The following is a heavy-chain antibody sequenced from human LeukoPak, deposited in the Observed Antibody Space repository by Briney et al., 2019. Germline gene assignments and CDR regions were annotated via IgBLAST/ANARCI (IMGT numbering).Heavy chain of an antibody. V-gene: IGHV3-53*01. CDR1: GFTLRSYS. CDR3: ARGMYGSGTYYIGDAFDI. D-gene: IGHD3-10*01. J-gene: IGHJ3*02. CDR2: IYRGGST. Sequence: GGSLRLSCAASGFTLRSYSMNWVRQTPGEGLEWVATIYRGGSTYYADSVKGRFTISRDNAENMLYLQMNSLRDEDTALYYCARGMYGSGTYYIGDAFDIWGRGTMVTVSS.